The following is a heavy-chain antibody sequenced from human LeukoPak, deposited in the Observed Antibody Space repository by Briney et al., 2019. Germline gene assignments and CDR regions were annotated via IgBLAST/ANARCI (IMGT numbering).Heavy chain of an antibody. CDR2: IKQDGSEK. CDR1: GFTFSSYW. V-gene: IGHV3-7*01. J-gene: IGHJ4*02. CDR3: ARDRSIMITFGGVIAFDY. Sequence: PGGSLRLSCAASGFTFSSYWMSWVRQAPGKGLEWVANIKQDGSEKYYVDSVKGRFTISRDNAKNSLYLQMNSLRAEDTAVYYCARDRSIMITFGGVIAFDYWGQGTLVTVSS. D-gene: IGHD3-16*02.